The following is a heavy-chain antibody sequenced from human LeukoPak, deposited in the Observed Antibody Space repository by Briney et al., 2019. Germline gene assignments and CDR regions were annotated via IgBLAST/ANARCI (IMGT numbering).Heavy chain of an antibody. D-gene: IGHD2/OR15-2a*01. CDR2: ISSDGSNI. CDR3: ARSNILNAFEV. J-gene: IGHJ3*01. Sequence: GGSLRLSCAASGFAFSSYEMNWVRQAPGKGLEWVSYISSDGSNIYYANSVKGRFTISRDDAKNSLYLQMSSLRAEDTAFYYCARSNILNAFEVWGQGTMVTVSS. V-gene: IGHV3-48*03. CDR1: GFAFSSYE.